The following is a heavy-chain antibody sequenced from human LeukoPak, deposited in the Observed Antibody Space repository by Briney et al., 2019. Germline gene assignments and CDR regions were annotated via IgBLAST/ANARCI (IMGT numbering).Heavy chain of an antibody. V-gene: IGHV3-11*01. CDR2: ISSSGSTI. CDR1: GFTFSDYY. J-gene: IGHJ6*03. D-gene: IGHD3-3*01. CDR3: ARGGLTVDFWGGYSLVPDYYYMDV. Sequence: GGSLRLSCAASGFTFSDYYMSWIRQAPGKGLEWVSYISSSGSTIYYADSVKGRFTISRDNAKNSLYLQMNSLRAEDTAVYYCARGGLTVDFWGGYSLVPDYYYMDVWGKGTTVTVSS.